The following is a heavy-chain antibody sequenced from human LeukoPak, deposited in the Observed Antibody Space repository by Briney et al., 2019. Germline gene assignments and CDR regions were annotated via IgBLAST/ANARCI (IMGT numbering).Heavy chain of an antibody. CDR1: GGSISSSSYY. V-gene: IGHV4-39*01. CDR3: ARTYSYGSDY. Sequence: PSETLSLTCTVSGGSISSSSYYWGWIRQPPGKGLEWIGSIYYSGSTYYNPSLKSRVTISVDTSKNQFSLKLSSVTAADTAVYYCARTYSYGSDYWGQGTLVTVSS. CDR2: IYYSGST. D-gene: IGHD5-18*01. J-gene: IGHJ4*02.